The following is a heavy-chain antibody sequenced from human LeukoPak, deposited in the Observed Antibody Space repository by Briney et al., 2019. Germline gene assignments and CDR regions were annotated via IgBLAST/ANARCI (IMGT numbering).Heavy chain of an antibody. V-gene: IGHV1-2*02. CDR3: ARDRRGSGWYKLIGDY. CDR2: INPNSGGT. Sequence: GASVKVSCKASGDTFTGFYMHWVRQAPGQGLEWMGWINPNSGGTNYAQKFQGRVTMTRDTSISTAYMELSRLRSDDTAVYYCARDRRGSGWYKLIGDYWGQGTLVTVSS. CDR1: GDTFTGFY. D-gene: IGHD6-19*01. J-gene: IGHJ4*02.